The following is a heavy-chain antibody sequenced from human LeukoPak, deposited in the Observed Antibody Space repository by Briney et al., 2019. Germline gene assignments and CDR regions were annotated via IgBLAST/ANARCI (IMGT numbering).Heavy chain of an antibody. V-gene: IGHV3-21*01. CDR3: ARRSVKGAFDI. J-gene: IGHJ3*02. CDR1: GFTFSSYS. CDR2: ISSSSSYI. Sequence: PGGSLRLSCAASGFTFSSYSVNWVRQAPGRGLEWVSSISSSSSYIYYADSVKGRFTISRDNAKNSLYLQMNSLRAEDTAVYYCARRSVKGAFDIWGQGTMVTVSS.